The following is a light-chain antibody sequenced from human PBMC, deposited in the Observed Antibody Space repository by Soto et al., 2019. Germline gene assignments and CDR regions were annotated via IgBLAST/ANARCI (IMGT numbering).Light chain of an antibody. V-gene: IGLV1-40*01. CDR3: QSYDSSLSAYV. CDR2: GNS. J-gene: IGLJ1*01. Sequence: QSALARPPSVSGAAGQKVARACTGSSSNIGAGYDLHWYQQLPGTAPKLLLYGNSNRPSGVPDRFSGSKSGTSASLAITGLQAEDEADYYCQSYDSSLSAYVFGTGTKVTV. CDR1: SSNIGAGYD.